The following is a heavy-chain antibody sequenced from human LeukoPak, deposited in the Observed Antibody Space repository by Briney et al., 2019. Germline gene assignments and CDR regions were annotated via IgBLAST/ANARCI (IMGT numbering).Heavy chain of an antibody. CDR2: IYPGDSDT. V-gene: IGHV5-51*01. CDR1: GYSFTSYW. D-gene: IGHD5-12*01. Sequence: GESLEISCKGSGYSFTSYWIGWVRQMPGKGLEWMGIIYPGDSDTRYSPSFQGQVTISADKSISTAYLQWSSLKASDTAMYYCARGRGYSGSDWGAFDYWGQGTLVTVSS. CDR3: ARGRGYSGSDWGAFDY. J-gene: IGHJ4*02.